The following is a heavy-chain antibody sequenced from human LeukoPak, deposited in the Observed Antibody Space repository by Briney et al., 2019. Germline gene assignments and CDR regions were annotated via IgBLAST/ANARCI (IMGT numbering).Heavy chain of an antibody. J-gene: IGHJ4*02. V-gene: IGHV4-39*01. CDR1: GASISSSRYY. CDR3: ASTTVRSGY. CDR2: IYYSGGT. D-gene: IGHD4-17*01. Sequence: SETLSLTCTVSGASISSSRYYWGWVRQRPRKGLEWIGSIYYSGGTYNNPSLRSRVTISVDTSRNQYSLKLTSVTAADTAVYYCASTTVRSGYWGQGTLVTVSS.